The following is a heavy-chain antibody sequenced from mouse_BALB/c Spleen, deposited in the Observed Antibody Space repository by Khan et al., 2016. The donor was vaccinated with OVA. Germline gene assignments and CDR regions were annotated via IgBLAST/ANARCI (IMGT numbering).Heavy chain of an antibody. Sequence: EMQLVESGPELVKPGATVKISCKASGYSFTNYVMNWVMQGHGKGLEWIGRINTYTGDPLCNQTFKDQATLTFATSSSTAYLELRSLAAEDSAAYYCAREEYVNSYYFDYWGQGTTLTVSS. CDR3: AREEYVNSYYFDY. V-gene: IGHV1-20*02. CDR2: INTYTGDP. D-gene: IGHD2-10*02. CDR1: GYSFTNYV. J-gene: IGHJ2*01.